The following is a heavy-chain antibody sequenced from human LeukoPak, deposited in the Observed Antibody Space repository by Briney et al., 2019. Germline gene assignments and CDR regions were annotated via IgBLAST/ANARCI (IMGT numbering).Heavy chain of an antibody. CDR1: GYTFTSYY. CDR2: INPGSGAT. CDR3: ARGTTMLAAEY. V-gene: IGHV1-46*01. D-gene: IGHD3-10*01. J-gene: IGHJ4*02. Sequence: ASVKVSCKASGYTFTSYYIHWVRQAPGQGLERMGIINPGSGATNYAQKFQGRVTMTRDTSTSTVYVELSSLRAEDTAVYYCARGTTMLAAEYWGQGTLVTVSS.